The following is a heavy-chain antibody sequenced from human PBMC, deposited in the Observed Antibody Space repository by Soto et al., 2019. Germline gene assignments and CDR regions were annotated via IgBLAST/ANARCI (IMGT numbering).Heavy chain of an antibody. CDR3: TTDSAGYYDILTGYDPTRGP. D-gene: IGHD3-9*01. V-gene: IGHV3-15*01. Sequence: GGSLRLSCAASGFTFSSAWMSWVRQAPGKGLEWVGRIKSKTDGGTTDYAAPVKGRFTISRDDSKNTLYLQMNSLKTEDTAVYYCTTDSAGYYDILTGYDPTRGPWGQGTLVTVSS. CDR2: IKSKTDGGTT. J-gene: IGHJ5*02. CDR1: GFTFSSAW.